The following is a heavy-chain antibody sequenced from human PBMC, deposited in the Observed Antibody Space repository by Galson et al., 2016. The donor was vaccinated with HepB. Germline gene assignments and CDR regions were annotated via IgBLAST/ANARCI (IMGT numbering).Heavy chain of an antibody. D-gene: IGHD1-1*01. J-gene: IGHJ4*02. V-gene: IGHV3-13*01. Sequence: SLRLSCALSGFTFNDYDMHWVRQGRGESLEWVANMRPAGDKYYPGSVKGRFTVSRESAKNSFYLQMDSLRAGDSGVYYCASGPHWNHAYWGRGTLVTVSS. CDR1: GFTFNDYD. CDR3: ASGPHWNHAY. CDR2: MRPAGDK.